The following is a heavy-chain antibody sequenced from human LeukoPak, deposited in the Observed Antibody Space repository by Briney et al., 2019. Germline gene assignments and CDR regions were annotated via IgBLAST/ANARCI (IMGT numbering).Heavy chain of an antibody. Sequence: QTGGSPRLSCAASGFTFSSYAMTCVRQAPGKGLEWVSAISGSGGSTYYADSVKARFTISRDNSKNTLYLQMNSLRAEDTAAYYCAKSGYSYESITYYFDYWGQGTLVTVSS. CDR1: GFTFSSYA. V-gene: IGHV3-23*01. CDR2: ISGSGGST. D-gene: IGHD5-18*01. CDR3: AKSGYSYESITYYFDY. J-gene: IGHJ4*02.